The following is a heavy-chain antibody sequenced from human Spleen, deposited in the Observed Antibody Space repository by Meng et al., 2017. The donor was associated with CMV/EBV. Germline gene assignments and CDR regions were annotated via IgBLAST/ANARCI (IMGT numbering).Heavy chain of an antibody. Sequence: ASVKVSCKASGYTFTDFFIDWVRQAPGQGLEWMGWINPNTGATNYAQNFQARVTMTRDTSINTADMELSRLRSDDTAVYFCARGGKIKYGANSGDFDMWGQGTMVTVSS. CDR1: GYTFTDFF. D-gene: IGHD4/OR15-4a*01. CDR3: ARGGKIKYGANSGDFDM. CDR2: INPNTGAT. V-gene: IGHV1-2*02. J-gene: IGHJ3*02.